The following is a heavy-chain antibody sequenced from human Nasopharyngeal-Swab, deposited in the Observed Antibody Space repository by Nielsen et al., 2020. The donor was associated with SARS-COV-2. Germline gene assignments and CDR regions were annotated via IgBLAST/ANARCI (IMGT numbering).Heavy chain of an antibody. CDR3: ARDYRTYYYDSSGYYASYYYGMDV. CDR2: ISSSGSTI. Sequence: GGSLRLSCAASGFTFSSYSMNWVRQAPGKGLEWVSYISSSGSTIYYADSVKGRFTISRDNAKNSLYLQMTSLRAEDTAVYYCARDYRTYYYDSSGYYASYYYGMDVWGQGTTVTVSS. CDR1: GFTFSSYS. V-gene: IGHV3-48*04. J-gene: IGHJ6*02. D-gene: IGHD3-22*01.